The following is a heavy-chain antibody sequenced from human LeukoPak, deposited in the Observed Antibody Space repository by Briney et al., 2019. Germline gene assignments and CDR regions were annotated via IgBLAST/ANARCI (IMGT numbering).Heavy chain of an antibody. Sequence: SETLSLTCAVYGGSFSGYYWSWIRQPPGKGLEWIGEINHSGSTNYNPSFKSRVTISVDTSKNQFSLELSSVTAADTAVYYCASSRGTMVRGVLSYYYYYYGMDVWGQGTTVTVSS. CDR3: ASSRGTMVRGVLSYYYYYYGMDV. J-gene: IGHJ6*02. D-gene: IGHD3-10*01. CDR1: GGSFSGYY. V-gene: IGHV4-34*01. CDR2: INHSGST.